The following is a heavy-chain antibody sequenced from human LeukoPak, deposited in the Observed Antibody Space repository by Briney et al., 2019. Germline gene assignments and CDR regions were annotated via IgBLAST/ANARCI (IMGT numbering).Heavy chain of an antibody. CDR1: GFIFSTYG. D-gene: IGHD4-23*01. V-gene: IGHV3-30*18. Sequence: GGSLRLSCAVSGFIFSTYGIHWVRQAPGKGLEWVAVISNDGSNKYYADSVKGRFTISRDNSKNTLYLQTNSLRAEDTAVYYCAKGLSGGGQRGYFDYWGQGTLVTVSS. CDR3: AKGLSGGGQRGYFDY. CDR2: ISNDGSNK. J-gene: IGHJ4*02.